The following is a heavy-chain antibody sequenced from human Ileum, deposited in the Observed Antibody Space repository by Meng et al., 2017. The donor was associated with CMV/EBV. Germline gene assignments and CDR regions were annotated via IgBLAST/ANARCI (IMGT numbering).Heavy chain of an antibody. Sequence: QLQLQESGPGLVKPLETLSLTCTVSGDSISSSTFYWGWIRQPPGKGLEWIGNMYYTGPTYYNPSLKSRATMSVDASKNQFSLKQSSMTAADTAVYYCARGRHAYGDYDTFDLWGQGTLVTVSS. CDR2: MYYTGPT. V-gene: IGHV4-39*07. J-gene: IGHJ4*02. D-gene: IGHD4-17*01. CDR3: ARGRHAYGDYDTFDL. CDR1: GDSISSSTFY.